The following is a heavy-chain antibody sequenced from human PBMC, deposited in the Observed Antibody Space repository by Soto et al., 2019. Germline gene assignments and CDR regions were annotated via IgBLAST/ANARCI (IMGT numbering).Heavy chain of an antibody. V-gene: IGHV3-21*01. CDR1: GFTFSSYS. CDR3: ARDRDYYDSSGYYLEAFDI. J-gene: IGHJ3*02. Sequence: GGSLRLSCAASGFTFSSYSMNWVRQAPGKGLEWVSSISSSSSYIYYADSVKGRFTISRDNAKNSLYLQMNSLRAEDTAVYYCARDRDYYDSSGYYLEAFDIWGQGTMVTVSS. CDR2: ISSSSSYI. D-gene: IGHD3-22*01.